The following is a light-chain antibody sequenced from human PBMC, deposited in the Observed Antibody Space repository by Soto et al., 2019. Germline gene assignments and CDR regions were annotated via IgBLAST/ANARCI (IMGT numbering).Light chain of an antibody. CDR1: QSISDY. J-gene: IGKJ1*01. CDR3: QQYYNSLRT. V-gene: IGKV1-39*01. CDR2: TAS. Sequence: DIQMTQSPSSLSVSVGDRVTITCRTSQSISDYLNWYQQKPGKAPTLLIYTASNLQSGVPSRFSGSGSGTHFTLTISSLQPEDFALYYCQQYYNSLRTFGQGTKVEIK.